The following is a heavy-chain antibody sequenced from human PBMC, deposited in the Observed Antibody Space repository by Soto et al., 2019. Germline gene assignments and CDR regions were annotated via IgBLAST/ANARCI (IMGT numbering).Heavy chain of an antibody. J-gene: IGHJ4*02. CDR3: ARDAAVGLFDY. V-gene: IGHV1-18*01. Sequence: QVQLVQSGAEVKKPGASVKVSCKASGYTFTSYGISWVRQAPGQGLEWMGWINPYNGNTKYAQKLQGRVTMTTDTSTSTADMELRSLRSDDTAGYYCARDAAVGLFDYWGQGTLVTVSS. D-gene: IGHD1-26*01. CDR2: INPYNGNT. CDR1: GYTFTSYG.